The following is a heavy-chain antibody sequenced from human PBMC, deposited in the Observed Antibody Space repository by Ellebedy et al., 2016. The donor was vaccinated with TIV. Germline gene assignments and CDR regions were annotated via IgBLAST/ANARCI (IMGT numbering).Heavy chain of an antibody. J-gene: IGHJ1*01. CDR3: AKGEFASSWYGYFHH. D-gene: IGHD6-13*01. CDR2: ISWNGDNI. CDR1: GFTFDDYV. V-gene: IGHV3-9*01. Sequence: SLKISCAVSGFTFDDYVMHWVRQAPGKGLEWVSGISWNGDNIGYADSVKGRFTISRDNSMNSLYLHMNSLRGEDTALYYCAKGEFASSWYGYFHHWGQGTLVTVSS.